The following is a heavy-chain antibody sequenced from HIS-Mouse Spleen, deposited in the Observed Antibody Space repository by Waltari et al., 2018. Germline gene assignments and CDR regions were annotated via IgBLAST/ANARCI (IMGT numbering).Heavy chain of an antibody. Sequence: VQLVESGGGVVQHRRSLSLSCASYGVTFRSSGIHWVRQAPGKGLEWVAVISYDGSNKYYADSVKGRFTISRDNSKNTLYLQMNSLRAEDTAVYYCAKASSGWLDYWGQGTLVTVSS. CDR1: GVTFRSSG. CDR3: AKASSGWLDY. J-gene: IGHJ4*02. V-gene: IGHV3-30*18. D-gene: IGHD6-19*01. CDR2: ISYDGSNK.